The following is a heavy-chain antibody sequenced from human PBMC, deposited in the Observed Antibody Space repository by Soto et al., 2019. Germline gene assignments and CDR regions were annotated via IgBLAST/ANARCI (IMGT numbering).Heavy chain of an antibody. V-gene: IGHV3-30*18. J-gene: IGHJ4*02. CDR2: ISYDGSTK. CDR3: EKDLPGPRYHDSRHRH. CDR1: GFTFSSYG. Sequence: GGSLRLSCAASGFTFSSYGMHWVRQAPGKGLEWVSAISYDGSTKYYADSVKGRFTISSDKSKNTLYLQMNSLRAEDAALYYCEKDLPGPRYHDSRHRHWGQGTLVTVSS. D-gene: IGHD3-22*01.